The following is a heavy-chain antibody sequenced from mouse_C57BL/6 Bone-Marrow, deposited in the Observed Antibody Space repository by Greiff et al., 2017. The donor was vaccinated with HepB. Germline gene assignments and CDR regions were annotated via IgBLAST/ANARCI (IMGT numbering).Heavy chain of an antibody. D-gene: IGHD4-1*02. J-gene: IGHJ3*01. V-gene: IGHV5-6*01. CDR1: GFTFSSYG. CDR3: ATTGGRAY. CDR2: ISSGGSYT. Sequence: EVKVVESGGDLVKPGGSLKLSCAASGFTFSSYGMSWVRQTPDKRLEWVATISSGGSYTYYPDSVKGRFTISRDNAKNTLYLQMSSLKSEDTAMYYWATTGGRAYWGQGTLVTVSA.